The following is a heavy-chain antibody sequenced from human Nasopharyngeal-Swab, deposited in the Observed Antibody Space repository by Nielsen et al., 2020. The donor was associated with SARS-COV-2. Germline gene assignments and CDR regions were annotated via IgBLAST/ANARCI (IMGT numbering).Heavy chain of an antibody. D-gene: IGHD2-15*01. J-gene: IGHJ6*02. Sequence: WIRQPPGKGLEWVGRIKSKTDGGTTDYAAPVKGRFTISRDDSKNTLYLQMNSLKTEDTAVYYCTTGNGYCSGGSCYQPRYYYGMDVWSQGTTVTVSS. CDR2: IKSKTDGGTT. V-gene: IGHV3-15*01. CDR3: TTGNGYCSGGSCYQPRYYYGMDV.